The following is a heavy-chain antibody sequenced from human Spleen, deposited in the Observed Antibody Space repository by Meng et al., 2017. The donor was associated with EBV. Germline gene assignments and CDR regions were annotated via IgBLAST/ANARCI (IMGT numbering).Heavy chain of an antibody. J-gene: IGHJ3*02. D-gene: IGHD2/OR15-2a*01. Sequence: QGQLKESGPGLVKPSGTLSLTCAVSGGSIRNTNWWSWVRQSPGKGLEWIGEIYHSGSTNYNPSLKSRVTISVDNSKNQFSLQLYSVTAADTAVYYCATHETHLSADTFHIWGQGTLVTVSS. CDR2: IYHSGST. V-gene: IGHV4-4*02. CDR1: GGSIRNTNW. CDR3: ATHETHLSADTFHI.